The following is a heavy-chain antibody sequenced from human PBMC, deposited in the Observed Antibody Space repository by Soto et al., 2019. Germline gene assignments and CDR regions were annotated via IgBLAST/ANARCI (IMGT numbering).Heavy chain of an antibody. V-gene: IGHV3-11*06. CDR3: ARDSGRWRWFDP. D-gene: IGHD2-15*01. J-gene: IGHJ5*02. Sequence: PGGSLRLSCAASGFTFSDYYMSWIRQAPGKGLEWVSYISSSSSYTNYADSVKGRFTISRDNAKNSLYLQMNSLRAEDTAVYYCARDSGRWRWFDPWGQGTLVTVSS. CDR2: ISSSSSYT. CDR1: GFTFSDYY.